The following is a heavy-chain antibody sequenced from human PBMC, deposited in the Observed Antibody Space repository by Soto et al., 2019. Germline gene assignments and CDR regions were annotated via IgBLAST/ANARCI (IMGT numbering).Heavy chain of an antibody. CDR3: ARDKAYCGGDCYLPTDGMDV. V-gene: IGHV1-46*01. CDR2: INPSGGST. Sequence: ASVKLSCKASGYTFTSYYMHWVRQAPGQGLEWMGIINPSGGSTSYAQKFQGRVTMTRDTSTSTVYMELSSLRSEDTAVYYCARDKAYCGGDCYLPTDGMDVWGQGTTVTVSS. CDR1: GYTFTSYY. J-gene: IGHJ6*02. D-gene: IGHD2-21*02.